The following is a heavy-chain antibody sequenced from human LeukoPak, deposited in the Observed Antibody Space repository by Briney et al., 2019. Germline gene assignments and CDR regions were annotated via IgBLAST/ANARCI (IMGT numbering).Heavy chain of an antibody. J-gene: IGHJ4*02. Sequence: PGGSLRLSCAVSGLSFSTSWMDWVRQAPGKGLEWVASINPDESEKYSAGSVKGRFTISRDNAKNSLFLQMENLRVEATAFYYCVRDLHYSRLDYWGQGMLVAVSS. D-gene: IGHD4-11*01. V-gene: IGHV3-7*01. CDR1: GLSFSTSW. CDR2: INPDESEK. CDR3: VRDLHYSRLDY.